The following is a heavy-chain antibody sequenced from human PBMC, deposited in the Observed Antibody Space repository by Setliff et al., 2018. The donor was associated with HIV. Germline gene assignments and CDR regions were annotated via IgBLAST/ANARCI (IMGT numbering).Heavy chain of an antibody. D-gene: IGHD6-13*01. CDR2: IFYSGNT. J-gene: IGHJ4*02. CDR1: RVSIGSARYY. V-gene: IGHV4-39*01. Sequence: SETLSLTCTVSRVSIGSARYYWAWIRQSPGNRLEWIGTIFYSGNTYYNPSLKDRAAIWIDTSKNQFSLKLSSVTAADTAVYYCTRTNPLAAPPFDFWGQGTLVTVSS. CDR3: TRTNPLAAPPFDF.